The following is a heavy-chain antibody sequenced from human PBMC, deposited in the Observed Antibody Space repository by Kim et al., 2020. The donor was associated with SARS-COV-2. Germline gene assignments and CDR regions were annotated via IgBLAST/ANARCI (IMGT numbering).Heavy chain of an antibody. V-gene: IGHV5-51*01. CDR3: ARLIGSSGWFDY. D-gene: IGHD6-19*01. J-gene: IGHJ4*02. Sequence: YSPSFQGQGTISADTSISTAYLQWSSLRASDTAMYYCARLIGSSGWFDYWGQGTLVTVSS.